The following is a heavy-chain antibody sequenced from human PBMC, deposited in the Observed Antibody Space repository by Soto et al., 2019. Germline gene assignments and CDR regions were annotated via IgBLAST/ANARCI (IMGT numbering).Heavy chain of an antibody. CDR3: ARENLGIAVAGTGWFDP. J-gene: IGHJ5*02. Sequence: PSQTLSLTCAIFGDSVSSNSVAWNWIRQSPSRGLEWLGRTYYRSKWYDDYAVSVKSRITINPDTSKNQFSLQLNSVTPEDTAVYYCARENLGIAVAGTGWFDPWGQGTLVTVSS. V-gene: IGHV6-1*01. CDR2: TYYRSKWYD. D-gene: IGHD6-19*01. CDR1: GDSVSSNSVA.